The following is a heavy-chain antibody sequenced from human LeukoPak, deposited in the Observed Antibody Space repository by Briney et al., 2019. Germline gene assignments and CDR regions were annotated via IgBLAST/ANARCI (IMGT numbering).Heavy chain of an antibody. J-gene: IGHJ4*02. CDR1: GFTFSSYA. CDR2: ISSNGGST. D-gene: IGHD5-24*01. CDR3: ARDPKPENGYNPLFDY. Sequence: PGGSLRLSCAASGFTFSSYAMHWVRQAPGKGLEYVSAISSNGGSTYYANSVKGRFTISRDNSKNTLYLQMGSLRAEDMAVFYCARDPKPENGYNPLFDYWGQGTLVTVSS. V-gene: IGHV3-64*01.